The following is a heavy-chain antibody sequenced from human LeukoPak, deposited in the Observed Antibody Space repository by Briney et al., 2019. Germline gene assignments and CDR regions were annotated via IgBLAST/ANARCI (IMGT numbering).Heavy chain of an antibody. CDR1: GFTFSSYA. V-gene: IGHV3-23*01. Sequence: GGSLRLSRAASGFTFSSYAMSWVRQAPGKGLEWVSAISGSGGSTYYADSVKGRFTISRDNSKNTLYLQMNSLRAEDTAVYYCAKDLHIVVVPAAMGDWGQGTLVTVSS. CDR3: AKDLHIVVVPAAMGD. D-gene: IGHD2-2*01. J-gene: IGHJ4*02. CDR2: ISGSGGST.